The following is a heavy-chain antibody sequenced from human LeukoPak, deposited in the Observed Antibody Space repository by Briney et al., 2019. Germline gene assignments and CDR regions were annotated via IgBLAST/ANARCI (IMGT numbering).Heavy chain of an antibody. Sequence: ASVKVSCKASGYTFTGYYMHWVRQAPGQGLEWMGWINPNSGGTNYAQKFQGRVTMTRDTSISTAYMKLSRLRSDDTAVYYCARDYYGSGYYYYYMDVWGKGTTVTISS. CDR3: ARDYYGSGYYYYYMDV. CDR2: INPNSGGT. V-gene: IGHV1-2*02. CDR1: GYTFTGYY. J-gene: IGHJ6*03. D-gene: IGHD3-10*01.